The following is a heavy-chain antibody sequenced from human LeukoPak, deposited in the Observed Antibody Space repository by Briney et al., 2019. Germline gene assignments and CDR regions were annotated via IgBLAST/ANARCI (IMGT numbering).Heavy chain of an antibody. CDR1: GGSFSGYY. Sequence: ETLSLTCAVYGGSFSGYYWSWIRQAPGKGLEWVSSISSSSSYIYYADSVKGRFTISRDNAKNSLYLQMNSLRAEDTAVYYCARDRWGSSGWYLAPWYFDLWGRGALVTVSS. J-gene: IGHJ2*01. CDR3: ARDRWGSSGWYLAPWYFDL. CDR2: ISSSSSYI. V-gene: IGHV3-21*01. D-gene: IGHD6-19*01.